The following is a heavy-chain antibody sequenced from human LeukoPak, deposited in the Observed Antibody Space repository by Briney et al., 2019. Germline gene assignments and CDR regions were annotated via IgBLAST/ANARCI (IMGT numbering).Heavy chain of an antibody. J-gene: IGHJ6*02. D-gene: IGHD2-15*01. Sequence: GGSLRLSCAASGFTFSSYWMSWVRQAPGKGLEWVANIKKDGSEKYYVDSVKGRFTISRDNAKNSLYLQMNSLRAEDTAVYYCARDGYCSGGSCHYYGMDVWGQGTTVTVSS. CDR1: GFTFSSYW. CDR2: IKKDGSEK. V-gene: IGHV3-7*01. CDR3: ARDGYCSGGSCHYYGMDV.